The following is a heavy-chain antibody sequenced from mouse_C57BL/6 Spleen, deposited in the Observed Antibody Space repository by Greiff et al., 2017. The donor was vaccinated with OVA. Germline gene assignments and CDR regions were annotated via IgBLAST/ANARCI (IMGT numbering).Heavy chain of an antibody. D-gene: IGHD1-1*01. V-gene: IGHV1-53*01. CDR1: GYTFTSYW. CDR2: INPSNGGT. J-gene: IGHJ4*01. Sequence: VQLQQSGTELVKPGASVKLSCKASGYTFTSYWMHWVKQRPGQGLEWIGNINPSNGGTNYNEKFKSKATLTVDKSSSTAYMQLSSLTSEDSAVYYCARAEHYYGSTYYYAMDYWGQGTSVTVSS. CDR3: ARAEHYYGSTYYYAMDY.